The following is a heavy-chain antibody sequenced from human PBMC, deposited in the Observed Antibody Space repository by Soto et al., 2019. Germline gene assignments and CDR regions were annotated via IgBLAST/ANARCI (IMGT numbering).Heavy chain of an antibody. J-gene: IGHJ6*03. CDR1: GFTFDDYA. V-gene: IGHV3-9*01. CDR3: AKSPTDVNDYFSPGDYYYYMDV. CDR2: ISWNSGSI. Sequence: PGGSLRLSCAASGFTFDDYAMHWVRQAPGKGLEWVSGISWNSGSIGYADSVKGRFTISRDNAKNSLYLQMNSLRAEDTALYYCAKSPTDVNDYFSPGDYYYYMDVWGKGTTVTVSS. D-gene: IGHD2-21*02.